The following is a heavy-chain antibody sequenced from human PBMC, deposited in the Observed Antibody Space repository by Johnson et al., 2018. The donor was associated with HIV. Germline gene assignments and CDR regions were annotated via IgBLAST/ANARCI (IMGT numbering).Heavy chain of an antibody. CDR1: GFTFSSYA. J-gene: IGHJ3*01. V-gene: IGHV3-30*04. D-gene: IGHD1-26*01. CDR3: AKGGVWEIPLGFGAVDF. CDR2: ISYDGSNK. Sequence: QVQLVESGGGVVQPGRSLRLSCVASGFTFSSYAMHWVRQAPGKGLEWVAVISYDGSNKYYADSVKGRFTISRDNSKNTLFLQMNSLRDEDTAVYFCAKGGVWEIPLGFGAVDFWGQGTMVSASS.